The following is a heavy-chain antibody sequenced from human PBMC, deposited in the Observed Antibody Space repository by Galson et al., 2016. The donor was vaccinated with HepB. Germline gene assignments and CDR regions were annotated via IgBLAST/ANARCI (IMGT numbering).Heavy chain of an antibody. CDR1: GYTFTSYW. Sequence: QSGAEVKKPGESLKISCKGSGYTFTSYWIGWVRQMPGKGLEWMGVINPDDSDTRYSPSFQGQVTISADKSVTTAYMQWNNVKDSDTAMYYCARVGGKYYSLPDYWGQGTLVTVSS. CDR2: INPDDSDT. CDR3: ARVGGKYYSLPDY. J-gene: IGHJ4*02. D-gene: IGHD2/OR15-2a*01. V-gene: IGHV5-51*01.